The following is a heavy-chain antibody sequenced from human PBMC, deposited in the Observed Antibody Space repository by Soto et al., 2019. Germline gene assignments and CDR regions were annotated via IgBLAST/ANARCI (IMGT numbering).Heavy chain of an antibody. V-gene: IGHV2-5*02. Sequence: QVTLKESGPTLVKPTQTLTLTCTVSGLALRTTGVGVGWVRQPPGKTLEWLALLYRDDDKRYSPSLRSRLTIAKDISEKQVVLTMTNMDPVDTATYYCVQSRCGGDCLEIYSSHAYNGLDVWGQGTTVTVSS. CDR2: LYRDDDK. D-gene: IGHD2-21*02. CDR3: VQSRCGGDCLEIYSSHAYNGLDV. CDR1: GLALRTTGVG. J-gene: IGHJ6*02.